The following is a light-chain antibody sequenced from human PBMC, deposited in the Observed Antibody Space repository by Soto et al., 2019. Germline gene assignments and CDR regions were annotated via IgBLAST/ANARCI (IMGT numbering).Light chain of an antibody. J-gene: IGLJ3*02. CDR1: SSDVGGYNY. Sequence: QSALTQPPSASGSPGQSVTISCTGTSSDVGGYNYVSWYQQHPGKAPKVMIYEVSKRPSGVPDRFSGSKSGNTASLTVSGLQAEDEADYYCSSYAGSNSVFGGGTKLIVL. V-gene: IGLV2-8*01. CDR2: EVS. CDR3: SSYAGSNSV.